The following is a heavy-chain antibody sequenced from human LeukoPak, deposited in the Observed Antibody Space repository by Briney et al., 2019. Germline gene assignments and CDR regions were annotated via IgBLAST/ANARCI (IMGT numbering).Heavy chain of an antibody. V-gene: IGHV3-11*01. CDR1: GFTFSDYY. CDR3: ARCRITMVGGVHYFDY. CDR2: ISSSGSTI. Sequence: GGSLRLSCAASGFTFSDYYMSWIRQAPGKGLEWVSYISSSGSTIYYADPVKGRFTISRDNAKNSLYLQMNSLRAEDTAVYYCARCRITMVGGVHYFDYWGQGTLVTVSS. D-gene: IGHD3-10*01. J-gene: IGHJ4*02.